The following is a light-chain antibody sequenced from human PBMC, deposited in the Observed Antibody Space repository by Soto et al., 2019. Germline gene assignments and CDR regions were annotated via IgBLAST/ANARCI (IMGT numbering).Light chain of an antibody. CDR2: DVN. CDR3: CSYAGSYTWV. Sequence: QSALTQPRSVSGSPGQSVTISCTGTSSDVGGYNYVSWYHQHPGKAPKLMMYDVNQRPSGVPDRFSGSKSANTASLTISGLQAEDEPDYYCCSYAGSYTWVFGGGTQLTVL. J-gene: IGLJ7*01. CDR1: SSDVGGYNY. V-gene: IGLV2-11*01.